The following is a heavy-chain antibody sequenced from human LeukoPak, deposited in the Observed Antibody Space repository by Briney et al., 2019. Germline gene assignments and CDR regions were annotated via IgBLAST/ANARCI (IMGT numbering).Heavy chain of an antibody. V-gene: IGHV1-2*02. CDR1: GYTFIGYY. CDR2: VNPNSGVT. Sequence: GASVKVSCKASGYTFIGYYIHWVRQAPGQGLEWMGSVNPNSGVTDYAQKFQGRITMTRDTSINTAYMELNRLTSADTAVYYCARDTGFPFFDFWGHGALVTVSS. J-gene: IGHJ4*01. CDR3: ARDTGFPFFDF.